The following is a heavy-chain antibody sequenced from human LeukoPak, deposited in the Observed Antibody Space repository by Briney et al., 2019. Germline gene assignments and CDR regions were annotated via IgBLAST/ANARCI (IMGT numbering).Heavy chain of an antibody. CDR1: GGAISSYY. CDR3: ARDKVGRNWFDP. CDR2: IYYSGST. Sequence: PAGTLSLTCIASGGAISSYYWSWIRQPPGKGLEWIGYIYYSGSTNYNPSLKSRVTISVDTSKNQFSLKLSSVTAADTAVYYCARDKVGRNWFDPWGQGTLVTVSS. J-gene: IGHJ5*02. V-gene: IGHV4-59*01.